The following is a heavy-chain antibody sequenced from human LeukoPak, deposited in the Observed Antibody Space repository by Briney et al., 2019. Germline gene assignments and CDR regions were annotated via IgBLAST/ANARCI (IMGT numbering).Heavy chain of an antibody. Sequence: PSETLSLTCTVSGGSISSYYWSWIRQPPGKGLEWIGYIYYSGSTNYNPSIKSRVTISVDTSKNQFSLKLSSVTAADTAVYYCARFSSGWYPDYWGQGTLVTVSS. CDR1: GGSISSYY. CDR2: IYYSGST. D-gene: IGHD6-19*01. CDR3: ARFSSGWYPDY. V-gene: IGHV4-59*01. J-gene: IGHJ4*02.